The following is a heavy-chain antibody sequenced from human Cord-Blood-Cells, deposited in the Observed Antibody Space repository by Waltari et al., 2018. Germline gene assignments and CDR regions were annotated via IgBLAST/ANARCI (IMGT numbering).Heavy chain of an antibody. J-gene: IGHJ4*02. CDR3: ARDFCSSTSCYDY. CDR1: GYTFTGYY. Sequence: QVQLVQSGAEVKKPGASVTVSCKASGYTFTGYYMHWVRPAHGQGLEWMGRINPNSGGTNYAQKFQGRVTMTRDTSISTAYMELSRLRSDDTAVYYCARDFCSSTSCYDYWGQGTLVTVSS. V-gene: IGHV1-2*06. D-gene: IGHD2-2*01. CDR2: INPNSGGT.